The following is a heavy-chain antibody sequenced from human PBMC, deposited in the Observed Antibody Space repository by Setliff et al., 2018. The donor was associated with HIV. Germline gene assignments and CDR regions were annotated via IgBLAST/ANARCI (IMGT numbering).Heavy chain of an antibody. J-gene: IGHJ6*03. CDR1: GYTFMDYY. CDR2: INPHNGGT. D-gene: IGHD3-16*01. CDR3: ARDGRDCASTNSNGNYMEV. Sequence: ASVKVSCKASGYTFMDYYVHWVRQAPGQGLEWMGWINPHNGGTHYAQRFEGRVTMTRDTSIATGYMELRSLTSDDTAVYYCARDGRDCASTNSNGNYMEVWGKGTTGTSP. V-gene: IGHV1-2*02.